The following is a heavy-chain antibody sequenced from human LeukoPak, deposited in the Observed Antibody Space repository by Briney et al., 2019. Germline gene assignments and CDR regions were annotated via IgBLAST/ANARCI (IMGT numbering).Heavy chain of an antibody. V-gene: IGHV3-23*01. J-gene: IGHJ4*02. CDR1: GFSFSSYA. D-gene: IGHD1-1*01. CDR2: ISGSGGST. Sequence: GGSLRLSCAASGFSFSSYAMSWVRQATGKGLEWVSGISGSGGSTYYADSVKGRFTISRDNSKNTLYLQMNSLRAEDTAVYYCAKGRTGYYFDYWGQGTLVTVSS. CDR3: AKGRTGYYFDY.